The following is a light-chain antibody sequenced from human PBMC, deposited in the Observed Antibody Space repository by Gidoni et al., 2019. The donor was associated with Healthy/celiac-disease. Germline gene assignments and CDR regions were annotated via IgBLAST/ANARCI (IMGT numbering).Light chain of an antibody. Sequence: DIQLTQSPSFLSASVGDRVTITCRASQGTSSYLAWYQQKPGKAPKLLIYAASTLQSGVPSRFSGRGSGTEFTLTISSLQPADFATYYCQQLNSYLITFXQXTRLEIK. J-gene: IGKJ5*01. CDR1: QGTSSY. CDR2: AAS. CDR3: QQLNSYLIT. V-gene: IGKV1-9*01.